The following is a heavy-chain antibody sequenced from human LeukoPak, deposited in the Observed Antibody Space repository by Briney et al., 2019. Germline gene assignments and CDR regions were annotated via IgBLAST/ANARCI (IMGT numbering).Heavy chain of an antibody. J-gene: IGHJ4*02. CDR1: GFTFRDYW. CDR2: ISSSSSTI. Sequence: GGSLRLSCAASGFTFRDYWMTWVRKAPGKGLEWVSYISSSSSTIYYADSVKGRFTISRDNAKNSLYLQMNSLRAEDTAVYYCATDVRGAPWGSSWGQGTLVTVSS. CDR3: ATDVRGAPWGSS. D-gene: IGHD3-16*01. V-gene: IGHV3-48*04.